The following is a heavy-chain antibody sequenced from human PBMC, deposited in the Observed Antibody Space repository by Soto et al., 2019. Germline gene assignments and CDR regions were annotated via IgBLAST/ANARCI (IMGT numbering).Heavy chain of an antibody. CDR2: IYYSGST. V-gene: IGHV4-59*08. Sequence: SETLSLTCPVAGGSISSYYLSWIRQPPGKGLEWIGYIYYSGSTNYNPSLKSRVTISVDTSKNQFSLKLSSVTAADTAVYYCARAYGYYFDYWGQGTLVTVSS. D-gene: IGHD2-21*01. J-gene: IGHJ4*02. CDR1: GGSISSYY. CDR3: ARAYGYYFDY.